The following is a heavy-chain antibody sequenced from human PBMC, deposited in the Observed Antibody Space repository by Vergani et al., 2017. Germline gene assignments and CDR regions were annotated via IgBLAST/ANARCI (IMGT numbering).Heavy chain of an antibody. Sequence: QVQLVQSGAEVKKPGSSVKVSCKASGGTFSSYAISWVRRAPGQGLEWMGRIIPILGIANYAQKFQGRVTITADKSTSTAYMELSSLRSEDTAVYYCARDVRVSGLMVYEEGVSWFDPWGQGTLVTVSS. J-gene: IGHJ5*02. V-gene: IGHV1-69*04. CDR3: ARDVRVSGLMVYEEGVSWFDP. CDR1: GGTFSSYA. D-gene: IGHD2-8*01. CDR2: IIPILGIA.